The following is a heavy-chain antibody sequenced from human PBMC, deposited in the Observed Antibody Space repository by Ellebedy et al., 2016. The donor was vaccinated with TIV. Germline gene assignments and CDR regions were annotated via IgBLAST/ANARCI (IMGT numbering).Heavy chain of an antibody. CDR2: ISGSGGTI. J-gene: IGHJ6*03. CDR1: GFTFSDYY. D-gene: IGHD1-1*01. CDR3: ARVQLQRRGYYFYFYYMDV. Sequence: PGGSLRLSCAASGFTFSDYYMSWIRQPPGKGLEWVSYISGSGGTIYYADSNTDSVEGRFTLSRDNANNSLYLQMTSLRAEDTAVYYCARVQLQRRGYYFYFYYMDVWGKGTTVTVSS. V-gene: IGHV3-11*01.